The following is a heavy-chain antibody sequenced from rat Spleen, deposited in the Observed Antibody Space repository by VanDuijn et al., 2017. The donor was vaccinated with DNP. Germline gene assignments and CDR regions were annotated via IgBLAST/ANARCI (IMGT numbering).Heavy chain of an antibody. CDR2: INPDGSST. CDR3: VSGGPGINQGNWFAY. CDR1: GFSFRGDW. Sequence: EVQLVESGGGLVQPGSPLKLSCAASGFSFRGDWLNWIRQAPGKGLEWVATINPDGSSTYYPDTVKGRFMISKDDVKNTGYLQMNNLRSEDTAMYYCVSGGPGINQGNWFAYWGQGTLVTVSS. D-gene: IGHD1-4*01. V-gene: IGHV5-35*01. J-gene: IGHJ3*01.